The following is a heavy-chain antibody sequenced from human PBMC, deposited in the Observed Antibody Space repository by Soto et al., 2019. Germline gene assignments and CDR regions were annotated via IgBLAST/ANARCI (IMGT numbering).Heavy chain of an antibody. D-gene: IGHD3-9*01. V-gene: IGHV3-30*18. J-gene: IGHJ4*02. Sequence: QVQLVESGGGVVQPGGSLRLSCAVSGFSFSNYGMHWLRQAPGKGLEWVAGISYDETYKYFADSVRGRFTISRDNSKSTLFLQMSSLRPDDTAVYYCAKVGCGSFDWLGGDSFDYWGQGTLVTVSS. CDR1: GFSFSNYG. CDR2: ISYDETYK. CDR3: AKVGCGSFDWLGGDSFDY.